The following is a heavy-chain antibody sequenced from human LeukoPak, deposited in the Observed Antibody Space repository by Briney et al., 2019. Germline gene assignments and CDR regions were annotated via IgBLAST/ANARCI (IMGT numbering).Heavy chain of an antibody. J-gene: IGHJ6*02. D-gene: IGHD3-22*01. CDR1: GFTFRSYG. Sequence: GGSLRLSCAASGFTFRSYGMHWVRQAPGKGLEWVAVILYDGSKIYYADSVKGRFTISRDNSKNTLYLQMNSLRAEDTAVYYCAREGGGSGYGMDVWGQGTTVTVSS. CDR3: AREGGGSGYGMDV. CDR2: ILYDGSKI. V-gene: IGHV3-30*03.